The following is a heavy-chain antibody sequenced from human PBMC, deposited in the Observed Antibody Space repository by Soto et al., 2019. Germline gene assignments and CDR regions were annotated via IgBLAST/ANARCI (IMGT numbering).Heavy chain of an antibody. V-gene: IGHV3-30-3*01. Sequence: GGSLRLSCAASGFTFSSYAMHWVRQAPGKGLEWVAVISYDGSNKYYADSVKGRFTISRDNSKNTLYLQMNSLRAEDTAVYYCARESFSSSSSAAFDIWGQGTMVTVSS. D-gene: IGHD6-6*01. CDR2: ISYDGSNK. CDR3: ARESFSSSSSAAFDI. CDR1: GFTFSSYA. J-gene: IGHJ3*02.